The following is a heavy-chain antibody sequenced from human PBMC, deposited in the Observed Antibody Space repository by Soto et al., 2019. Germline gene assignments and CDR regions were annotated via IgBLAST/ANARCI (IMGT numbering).Heavy chain of an antibody. V-gene: IGHV4-34*01. CDR3: ARGALNYDLLSGHINGGMDV. CDR1: VGSFSDYC. J-gene: IGHJ6*02. CDR2: INNSGST. Sequence: ETLSLTCAVFVGSFSDYCGNWIWLRPPPGKALESSGEINNSGSTNHNPSLKGRVLLSQDTSKNQIALIPTSVSAADTAVYYCARGALNYDLLSGHINGGMDVCGQGTKVTVSS. D-gene: IGHD3-3*01.